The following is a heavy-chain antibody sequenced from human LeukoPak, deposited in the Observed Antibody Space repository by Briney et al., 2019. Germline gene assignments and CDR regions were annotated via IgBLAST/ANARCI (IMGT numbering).Heavy chain of an antibody. CDR3: ASVPAAGNKAFDI. D-gene: IGHD6-13*01. CDR2: VDPEDGET. CDR1: GYTFTDYY. J-gene: IGHJ3*02. Sequence: ASVKISCKVSGYTFTDYYMHWVQQAPGKGLEWMGLVDPEDGETIYAEKFQGRVTITADTSTDTAYMELSRLRSEDTAVYYCASVPAAGNKAFDICGQGTVVTVSS. V-gene: IGHV1-69-2*01.